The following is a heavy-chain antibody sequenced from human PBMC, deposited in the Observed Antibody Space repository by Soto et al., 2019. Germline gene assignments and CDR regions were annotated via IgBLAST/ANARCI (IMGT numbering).Heavy chain of an antibody. CDR1: GGSISSSSYY. J-gene: IGHJ5*02. V-gene: IGHV4-39*07. Sequence: PSETLSLTCTVSGGSISSSSYYWGWIRQPPGKGLEWIGSIYYSGSTYYNPSLKSRVTISVDTSKNQFSLKLSSVTAADTAVYYCARDRLVGATHWFDPWGQGTLVTV. CDR3: ARDRLVGATHWFDP. CDR2: IYYSGST. D-gene: IGHD1-26*01.